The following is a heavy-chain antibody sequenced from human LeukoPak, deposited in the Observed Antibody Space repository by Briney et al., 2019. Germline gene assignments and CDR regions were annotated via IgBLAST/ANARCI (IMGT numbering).Heavy chain of an antibody. CDR3: SRHVDPLYNDFWH. Sequence: GGSLRLSCAGSGFSFSDSAMHWVRQASGKGLEWVGRIRSKANSDATAYAASVKGRFTIFRDDSKNTAYLQMNSLKTEDTAVYYCSRHVDPLYNDFWHWGQGTLVTVSS. CDR1: GFSFSDSA. J-gene: IGHJ4*02. V-gene: IGHV3-73*01. D-gene: IGHD3-3*01. CDR2: IRSKANSDAT.